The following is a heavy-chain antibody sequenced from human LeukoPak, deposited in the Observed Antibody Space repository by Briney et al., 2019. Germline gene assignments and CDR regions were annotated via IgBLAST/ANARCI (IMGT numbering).Heavy chain of an antibody. J-gene: IGHJ6*02. D-gene: IGHD3-22*01. CDR3: ARDRDSSGYSYYYYYGMDV. CDR2: IWYDGSNK. CDR1: GFTFSSYG. Sequence: GGSLRLSCAASGFTFSSYGMHWVRQAPGKGLEWVAVIWYDGSNKYYADSVKGRFTISRDNSKNTLYLQMNSLRAEDTAVYYCARDRDSSGYSYYYYYGMDVWGQGTTVTVSS. V-gene: IGHV3-33*01.